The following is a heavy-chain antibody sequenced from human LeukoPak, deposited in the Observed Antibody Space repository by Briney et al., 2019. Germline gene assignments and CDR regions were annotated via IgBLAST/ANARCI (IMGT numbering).Heavy chain of an antibody. J-gene: IGHJ6*03. CDR1: GFTFSSYG. Sequence: GGSLRLSCAASGFTFSSYGMSWVRQAPGKGLEWVSAISGSGGSTYYADSVKGRFTISRDNSKNTLYLQMNSLRAEDTAVYYCAKGGSGYDPTPYYYYYMDVWGKGTTVTVSS. V-gene: IGHV3-23*01. CDR2: ISGSGGST. D-gene: IGHD5-12*01. CDR3: AKGGSGYDPTPYYYYYMDV.